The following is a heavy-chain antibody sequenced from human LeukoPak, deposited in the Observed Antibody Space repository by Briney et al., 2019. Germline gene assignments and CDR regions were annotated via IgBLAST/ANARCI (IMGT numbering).Heavy chain of an antibody. CDR2: IYSGGST. J-gene: IGHJ4*02. CDR1: GFTVSSNY. V-gene: IGHV3-53*01. D-gene: IGHD6-6*01. Sequence: GGSLRLSCAASGFTVSSNYMSWVRQAPGKGLEWVSVIYSGGSTYYADSVKGRFTISRDNSKNTLYLQMNSLRAEDTAVYYCAKAGRKYSSSSFDYWGQGTLVTVSS. CDR3: AKAGRKYSSSSFDY.